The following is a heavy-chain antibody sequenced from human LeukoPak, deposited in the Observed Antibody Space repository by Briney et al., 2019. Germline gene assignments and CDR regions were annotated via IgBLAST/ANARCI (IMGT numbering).Heavy chain of an antibody. CDR3: ARVGYCSSTSCYSFGWFDP. V-gene: IGHV4-31*03. D-gene: IGHD2-2*02. CDR2: IYYSGST. CDR1: GGSISSGGYY. J-gene: IGHJ5*02. Sequence: SETLSLTCTVSGGSISSGGYYWSWIRPHPGKGLEWIGYIYYSGSTYYNPSLKSRVTISVDTSKNQFSLKLSSVTAADTAVYYCARVGYCSSTSCYSFGWFDPWGQGTLVTVSS.